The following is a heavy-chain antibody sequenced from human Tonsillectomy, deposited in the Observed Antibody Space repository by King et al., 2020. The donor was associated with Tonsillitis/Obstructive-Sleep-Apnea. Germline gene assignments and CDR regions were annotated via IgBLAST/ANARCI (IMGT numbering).Heavy chain of an antibody. V-gene: IGHV6-1*01. CDR3: ARGRFHSFDI. CDR1: GDSVSSKSVA. CDR2: TYQIPN. Sequence: VQLQQSGPGLVKPSQILSLTCAISGDSVSSKSVAWNWIRQSPSRGLEWLGRTYQIPNDYAISLKSRITINPDTSKNQFSLQLDSVTPDDTAVYYCARGRFHSFDIWGQGTMVTVSS. J-gene: IGHJ3*02. D-gene: IGHD3-10*01.